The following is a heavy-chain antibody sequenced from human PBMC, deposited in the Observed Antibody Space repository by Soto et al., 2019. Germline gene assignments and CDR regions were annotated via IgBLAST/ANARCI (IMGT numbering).Heavy chain of an antibody. J-gene: IGHJ5*02. CDR1: GAALNSGNYY. Sequence: SETLSLTCSVSGAALNSGNYYWSWICQVPGKGLEWIGHIYVTGAVDYNPSLRDRITISQDTSERQFSLNLRLVTAADTAVYYCARLRIATNNYKWFDPWGQGTLVTVSS. CDR2: IYVTGAV. V-gene: IGHV4-31*03. D-gene: IGHD2-21*01. CDR3: ARLRIATNNYKWFDP.